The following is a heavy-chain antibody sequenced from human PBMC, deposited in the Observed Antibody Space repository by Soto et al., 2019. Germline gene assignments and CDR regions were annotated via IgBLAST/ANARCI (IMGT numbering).Heavy chain of an antibody. V-gene: IGHV3-9*01. D-gene: IGHD5-12*01. J-gene: IGHJ4*02. Sequence: GGSLRLSCAASGFTFDDYAMHWVRQAPGKGLEWVSGISWNSGSIGYADSVKGRFTISRDNAKNSLYLQMNSLRAEDTALYYCAKHRARGGYNVFDYWGQVTLVTVAS. CDR3: AKHRARGGYNVFDY. CDR2: ISWNSGSI. CDR1: GFTFDDYA.